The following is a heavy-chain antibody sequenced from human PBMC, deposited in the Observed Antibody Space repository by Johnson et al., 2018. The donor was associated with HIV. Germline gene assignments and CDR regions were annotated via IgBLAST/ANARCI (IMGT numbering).Heavy chain of an antibody. D-gene: IGHD4-23*01. J-gene: IGHJ3*02. V-gene: IGHV3-11*04. Sequence: QVQLVESGGGLVKPGGSLRLSCAASGFIFSDYYMSWIRQAPERGLEWVSYISSGGGTIYYADSVKGRFTISRDNAKNSLYLQMNSLRAEDTAVYYCARATVESAFDIWGQGTMVTVSS. CDR3: ARATVESAFDI. CDR1: GFIFSDYY. CDR2: ISSGGGTI.